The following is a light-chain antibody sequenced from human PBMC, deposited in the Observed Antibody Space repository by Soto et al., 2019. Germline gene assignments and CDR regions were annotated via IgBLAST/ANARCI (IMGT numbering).Light chain of an antibody. J-gene: IGKJ4*01. Sequence: EIGLTQSPATLSLSPGERATLSCRASQSVSSYLAWYQQKPGQAPRLLIYDASNRATGIPARFSGSGSGTDVTLTISSLEPEDFAVYYCQQRSNWPPLTFGGGTKVEIK. CDR2: DAS. V-gene: IGKV3-11*01. CDR1: QSVSSY. CDR3: QQRSNWPPLT.